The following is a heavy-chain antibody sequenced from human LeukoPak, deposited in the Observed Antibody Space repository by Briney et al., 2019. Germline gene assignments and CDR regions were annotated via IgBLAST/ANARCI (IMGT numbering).Heavy chain of an antibody. J-gene: IGHJ4*02. CDR2: INHSGST. CDR1: GGSFSGYY. V-gene: IGHV4-34*01. CDR3: ARGLGYSSGWYSGVRYFDY. D-gene: IGHD6-19*01. Sequence: SETLSLTCAVYGGSFSGYYWSWIRQPPGKGLEWIGEINHSGSTNYNPSLKSRVIISVDTSKNQFSLKLSSVTAADTAVYYCARGLGYSSGWYSGVRYFDYWGQGTLVTVSS.